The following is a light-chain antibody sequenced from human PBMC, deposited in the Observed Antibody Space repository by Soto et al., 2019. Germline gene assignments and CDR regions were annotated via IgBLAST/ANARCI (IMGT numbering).Light chain of an antibody. V-gene: IGKV1-5*01. J-gene: IGKJ1*01. CDR2: EAS. CDR1: QSVTNW. Sequence: DIQMTQSPSSLSAFVGDRVTITCRASQSVTNWLAWYQQKPGKAPKLLISEASILKSVVPSRVSGSGSGTEFTLTIIYLKPADLATYYCQHHTCYYTAFGQGTTVEI. CDR3: QHHTCYYTA.